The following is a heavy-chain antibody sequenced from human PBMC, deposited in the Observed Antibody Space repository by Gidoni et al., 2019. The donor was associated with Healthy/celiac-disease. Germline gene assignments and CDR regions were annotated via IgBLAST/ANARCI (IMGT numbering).Heavy chain of an antibody. D-gene: IGHD3-22*01. J-gene: IGHJ5*02. CDR2: ISSSSSSYI. Sequence: EVQLVESGGGLVKPGGSLRLSCAASGFTFSRYSMNWVRQAPGKGLEWVSSISSSSSSYIYYADSVKGRFTISRDNAKNSLYLQMNSLRAEDTAVYYCARDEGYDSSGYYRWGQGTLVTVSS. V-gene: IGHV3-21*01. CDR1: GFTFSRYS. CDR3: ARDEGYDSSGYYR.